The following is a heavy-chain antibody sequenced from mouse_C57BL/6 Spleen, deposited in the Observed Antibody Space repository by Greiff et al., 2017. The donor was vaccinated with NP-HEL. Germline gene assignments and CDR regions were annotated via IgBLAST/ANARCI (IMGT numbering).Heavy chain of an antibody. CDR1: GFNIKDYY. CDR2: IDPEDGDT. V-gene: IGHV14-1*01. D-gene: IGHD1-1*01. CDR3: TTLYGSSWNFDY. J-gene: IGHJ2*01. Sequence: VHVKQSGAELVRPGASVKLSCTASGFNIKDYYMHWVKQRPEQGLEWIGRIDPEDGDTEYAPKFQGKATMTADTSSNTAYLQLSSLTSEDTAVYYCTTLYGSSWNFDYWGQGTTLTVSS.